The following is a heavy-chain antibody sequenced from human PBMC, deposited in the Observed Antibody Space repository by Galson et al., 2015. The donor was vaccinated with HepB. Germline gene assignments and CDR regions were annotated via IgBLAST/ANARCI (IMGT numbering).Heavy chain of an antibody. J-gene: IGHJ5*02. CDR3: ARGQRVGANVWLPMASNWFDP. V-gene: IGHV4-61*08. CDR2: MCYSGST. Sequence: ETLSLTCTVSGGSVSTAGYCWSWIRQPPGKGLEWIGYMCYSGSTNYNPSLKSRVSISLDTSKNQFSLKLNSVTAADTAVYYCARGQRVGANVWLPMASNWFDPWGQGTLVTVSS. D-gene: IGHD1-26*01. CDR1: GGSVSTAGYC.